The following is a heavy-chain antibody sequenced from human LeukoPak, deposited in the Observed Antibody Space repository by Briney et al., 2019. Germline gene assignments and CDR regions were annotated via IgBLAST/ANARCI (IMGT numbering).Heavy chain of an antibody. CDR1: GGSISSSSYY. CDR3: ARRRATYYYDSSGYYGFDY. D-gene: IGHD3-22*01. CDR2: IYYSGST. Sequence: SETLSLTCTVSGGSISSSSYYWGWTRQPPGKGLEWIGSIYYSGSTYYNPSLKSRVTTSVDTSKNQFSLKLSSVTAADTAVYYCARRRATYYYDSSGYYGFDYWGQGTLVTVSS. V-gene: IGHV4-39*01. J-gene: IGHJ4*02.